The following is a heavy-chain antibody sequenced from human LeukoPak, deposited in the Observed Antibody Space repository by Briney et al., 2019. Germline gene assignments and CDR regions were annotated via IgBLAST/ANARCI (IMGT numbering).Heavy chain of an antibody. D-gene: IGHD3-10*01. CDR2: ISGSGGST. CDR1: GFTFSSYA. V-gene: IGHV3-23*01. CDR3: AKRALLGFGELFYFDD. J-gene: IGHJ4*02. Sequence: PGGSLRLSCAASGFTFSSYAMSWVRQAPGKGLEWVSAISGSGGSTYYADSVKGRFTIYRDNSKNTLYLQMNSLRAEDTAVYYCAKRALLGFGELFYFDDWGQGTLVTVSS.